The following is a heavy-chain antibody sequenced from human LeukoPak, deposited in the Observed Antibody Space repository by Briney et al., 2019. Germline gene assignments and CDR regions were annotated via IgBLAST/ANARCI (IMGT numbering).Heavy chain of an antibody. CDR3: TRGQGTVTTH. J-gene: IGHJ4*02. Sequence: SETLSLTCAVSGGSFSGYYWTWIRQPPGKGLEWIGEINHSGSANYNPSLMSRVTISLDTSKNHFSLNLSSVTAADTAVYYCTRGQGTVTTHWGQGTLVTVSS. V-gene: IGHV4-34*01. D-gene: IGHD4-17*01. CDR1: GGSFSGYY. CDR2: INHSGSA.